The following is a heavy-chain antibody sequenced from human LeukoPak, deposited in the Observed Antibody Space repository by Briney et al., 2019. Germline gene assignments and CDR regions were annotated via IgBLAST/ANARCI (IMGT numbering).Heavy chain of an antibody. V-gene: IGHV4-34*01. J-gene: IGHJ6*02. CDR2: INHSGSS. D-gene: IGHD3-10*01. CDR3: ARGRYYGSGSRPDYYNGMDV. Sequence: SQTLSLTCAVYGGSFGGYYWSWIRQPPGKGLEWIGEINHSGSSNYNPSLKSRVTISIDTSKNQFSLKLSSVTAADTAVYYCARGRYYGSGSRPDYYNGMDVWGQGTTVTVSS. CDR1: GGSFGGYY.